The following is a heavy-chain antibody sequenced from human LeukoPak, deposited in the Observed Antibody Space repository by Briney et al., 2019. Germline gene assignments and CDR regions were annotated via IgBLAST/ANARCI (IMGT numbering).Heavy chain of an antibody. CDR1: GGSISSSNW. Sequence: SGTLSLTCAVSGGSISSSNWWSWVRQPPGKGLEWIGEIYHSGSTNYKPSLKSRGTISVDKSKNQFSLKLRSVTAADTAVYYCARWWYSSQYYYYYYGMDVWGQGTTVTVSS. V-gene: IGHV4-4*02. J-gene: IGHJ6*02. D-gene: IGHD6-13*01. CDR3: ARWWYSSQYYYYYYGMDV. CDR2: IYHSGST.